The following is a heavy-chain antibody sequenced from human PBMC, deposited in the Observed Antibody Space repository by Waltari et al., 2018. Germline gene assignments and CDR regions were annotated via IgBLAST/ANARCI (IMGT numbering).Heavy chain of an antibody. CDR1: GFVFTNYA. V-gene: IGHV3-23*04. D-gene: IGHD4-4*01. CDR2: ISALGQSD. CDR3: ARKNSSAWPAFDY. J-gene: IGHJ4*02. Sequence: EVHLVESGRGVIQPGGSLRLSCAASGFVFTNYAMSWVRRAPGKGLEWVSGISALGQSDFYADAVKGRFIVSRDNAKNTLFLEMNKLTAEDTAMYYCARKNSSAWPAFDYWGQGLLVTVSP.